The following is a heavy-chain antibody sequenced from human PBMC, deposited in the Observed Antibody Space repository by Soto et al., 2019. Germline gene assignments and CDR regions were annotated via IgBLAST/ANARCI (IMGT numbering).Heavy chain of an antibody. CDR1: GYTFTSYG. Sequence: QVQLVQSGAEVKKPGASVKVSCKASGYTFTSYGISWVRQAPGQGLEWMGWISAYNGNTNYAQKLQGRVTMTTDTSTITVYTELRSLRSDDTAVYYCTRDRVAAGSRGVRAFDIWGQGTMVTVSS. CDR2: ISAYNGNT. D-gene: IGHD6-13*01. CDR3: TRDRVAAGSRGVRAFDI. J-gene: IGHJ3*02. V-gene: IGHV1-18*01.